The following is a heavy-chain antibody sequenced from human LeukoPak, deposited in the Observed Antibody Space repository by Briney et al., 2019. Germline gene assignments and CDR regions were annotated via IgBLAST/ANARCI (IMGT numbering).Heavy chain of an antibody. V-gene: IGHV3-21*01. CDR3: ARRFGLRYFDWLLSEVSWFDP. CDR1: GFTFSSYS. D-gene: IGHD3-9*01. CDR2: ISSSSYI. J-gene: IGHJ5*02. Sequence: GGSLRLSCAASGFTFSSYSMNWVRQAPGKGLEWVSSISSSSYIYYADSVKGRFTISRDNAKNSLYLQMNSLRAEDTAVYYCARRFGLRYFDWLLSEVSWFDPWGQGTLVTVSS.